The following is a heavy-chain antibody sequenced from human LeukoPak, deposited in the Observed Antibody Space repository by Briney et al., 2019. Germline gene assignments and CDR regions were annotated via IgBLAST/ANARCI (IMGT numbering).Heavy chain of an antibody. CDR3: AKRGVVIRVILVGFHKEAYYFAS. CDR1: GITLSNYG. J-gene: IGHJ4*02. V-gene: IGHV3-23*01. Sequence: GGSLRLSCAVSGITLSNYGMSWVRQAPGKGLEWVAGISDSGGRTSYADSVKGRFTISRDNPKNTLYLQMNSLRAEDTAVYFCAKRGVVIRVILVGFHKEAYYFASWGQGALVTVSS. CDR2: ISDSGGRT. D-gene: IGHD3-22*01.